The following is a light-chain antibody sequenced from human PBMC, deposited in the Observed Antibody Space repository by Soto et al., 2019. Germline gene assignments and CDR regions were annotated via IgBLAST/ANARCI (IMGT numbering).Light chain of an antibody. CDR1: QDIRNF. CDR2: ATS. V-gene: IGKV1-39*01. CDR3: QQSYSTPSIT. Sequence: DIQMTQSPASLSKSVGDRVIIACRASQDIRNFLNWYQHKPGQAPRLLIYATSNLQSGVPSRFSGSGSGTDFTLTISSLQPEDFATYYCQQSYSTPSITFGHGTRLEMK. J-gene: IGKJ5*01.